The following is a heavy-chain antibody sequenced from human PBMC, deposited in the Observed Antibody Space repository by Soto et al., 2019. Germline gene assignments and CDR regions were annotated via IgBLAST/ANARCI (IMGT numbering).Heavy chain of an antibody. CDR2: FFNTATS. V-gene: IGHV4-31*03. CDR3: GRGFHVSGGPHX. D-gene: IGHD3-16*01. Sequence: SETLSLTFSISGGSFSSAGFYWGWMRQVPGRGLELIGEFFNTATSSYSLPLRTRLTMSIDASANLFSMKLSSVTAADTAIYYCGRGFHVSGGPHXWGPGTLVTVSX. CDR1: GGSFSSAGFY. J-gene: IGHJ4*02.